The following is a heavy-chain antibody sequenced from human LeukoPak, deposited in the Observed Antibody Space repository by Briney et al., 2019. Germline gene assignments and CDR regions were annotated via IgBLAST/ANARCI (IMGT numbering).Heavy chain of an antibody. CDR1: GFTFSSYS. V-gene: IGHV3-48*02. D-gene: IGHD3-10*01. Sequence: PGGSLRLSCAASGFTFSSYSMNWVRQAPGKGLEWVSYISSSSSTIYYADSVKGRFTISRDNAKNSLYLQMNSLRDEDTAVYYCARGYSMVRGVILAFDIWGQGTMVTVSS. CDR3: ARGYSMVRGVILAFDI. CDR2: ISSSSSTI. J-gene: IGHJ3*02.